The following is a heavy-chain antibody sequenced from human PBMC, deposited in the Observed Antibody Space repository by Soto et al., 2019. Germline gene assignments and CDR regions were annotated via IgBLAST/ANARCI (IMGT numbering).Heavy chain of an antibody. Sequence: ASVNVSCKASGYTFTSYAMHWVRQAPGQRLEWMGWINAGNGNTKYSQKFQGRVTITRDTSASTAYMELSSLRSEDTAVYYCARRMGTVSAYYYGMDVWGQGTTVTVSS. J-gene: IGHJ6*02. CDR3: ARRMGTVSAYYYGMDV. CDR1: GYTFTSYA. D-gene: IGHD7-27*01. V-gene: IGHV1-3*01. CDR2: INAGNGNT.